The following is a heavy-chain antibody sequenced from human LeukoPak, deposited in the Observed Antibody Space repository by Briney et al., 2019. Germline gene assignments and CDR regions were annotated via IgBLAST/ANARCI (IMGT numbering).Heavy chain of an antibody. CDR3: AKDRAVVVVIATLDY. J-gene: IGHJ4*02. CDR2: ISYDGSNK. CDR1: GFTFSSYG. Sequence: PGRSLRLSCAASGFTFSSYGMHWVRQAPGKGLEWVAVISYDGSNKYYADSVKGRFTISRDNSKNTLYLQMNSLRAEDTAVYYCAKDRAVVVVIATLDYWGQGTQVTVSS. D-gene: IGHD2-21*01. V-gene: IGHV3-30*18.